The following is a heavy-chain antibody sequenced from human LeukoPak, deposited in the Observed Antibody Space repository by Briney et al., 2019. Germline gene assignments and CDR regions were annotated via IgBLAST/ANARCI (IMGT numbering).Heavy chain of an antibody. CDR3: ARDPNYYDSGGY. CDR1: GGTFSTYT. CDR2: IIPIFGTA. D-gene: IGHD3-22*01. J-gene: IGHJ4*02. Sequence: GASVTVSCKTSGGTFSTYTISWVRQAPGQGLEWMGGIIPIFGTANYAQKFQGRVTITADKSTSTVYMELSRLRSEDTAVYYCARDPNYYDSGGYWGQGTLVTVSS. V-gene: IGHV1-69*06.